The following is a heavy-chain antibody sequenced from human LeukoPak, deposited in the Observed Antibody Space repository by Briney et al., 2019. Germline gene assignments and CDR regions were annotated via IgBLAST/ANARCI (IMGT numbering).Heavy chain of an antibody. CDR2: ISYDGSNK. J-gene: IGHJ6*02. Sequence: PGRSLRLSCAASGFTFSSYAMHWVRQAPGKGLEWVAVISYDGSNKYYADSVKGRFTISRDNSKNTLYLQMNSLRAEDTAVYYCARTKRGYSGYDIPWYYYGMDVWGQGTTVTVSS. D-gene: IGHD5-12*01. CDR1: GFTFSSYA. V-gene: IGHV3-30-3*01. CDR3: ARTKRGYSGYDIPWYYYGMDV.